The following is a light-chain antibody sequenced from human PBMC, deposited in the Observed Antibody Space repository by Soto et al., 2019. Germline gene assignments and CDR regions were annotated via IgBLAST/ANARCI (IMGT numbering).Light chain of an antibody. Sequence: QSVLTQPASVSGSPGQSITISCTGTISDVGGHGYVSWYQQHPGKAPKLMIYEVTYRPSGVSDRFSGSKSGNTASLTISGLQAEAEADYYCFSFTSHSSHYVFGTGTKLTVL. CDR2: EVT. J-gene: IGLJ1*01. CDR1: ISDVGGHGY. V-gene: IGLV2-14*01. CDR3: FSFTSHSSHYV.